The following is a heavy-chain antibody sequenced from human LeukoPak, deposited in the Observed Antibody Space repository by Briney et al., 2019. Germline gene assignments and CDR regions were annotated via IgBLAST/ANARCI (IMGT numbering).Heavy chain of an antibody. CDR3: AKDRSCTNDICHGDFHY. Sequence: GGSLRLSCAASGFTFSSYAVSWVRQALGKGLEWVSSISGSGGSTYSADSVKGRFTISRDNSKNTLYLQMNSLRAEDTALYYCAKDRSCTNDICHGDFHYWGQGTLVTVSS. D-gene: IGHD2-8*01. CDR2: ISGSGGST. CDR1: GFTFSSYA. V-gene: IGHV3-23*01. J-gene: IGHJ4*02.